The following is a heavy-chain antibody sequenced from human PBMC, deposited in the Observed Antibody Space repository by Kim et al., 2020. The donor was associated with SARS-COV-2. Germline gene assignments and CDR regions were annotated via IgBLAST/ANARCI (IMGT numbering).Heavy chain of an antibody. CDR3: ARGRAGVVPAPILGIGPHYDYFIRDV. CDR1: GGSFSGHY. Sequence: SETLSLTCAVYGGSFSGHYWSWIRQPPGKGLEWIGEIHQSGSTNYNPSMKSRVTISIDTSKNQFSLNLSSVAAADTGFYYCARGRAGVVPAPILGIGPHYDYFIRDVWGHGTTVTVSS. V-gene: IGHV4-34*01. D-gene: IGHD2-2*02. CDR2: IHQSGST. J-gene: IGHJ6*02.